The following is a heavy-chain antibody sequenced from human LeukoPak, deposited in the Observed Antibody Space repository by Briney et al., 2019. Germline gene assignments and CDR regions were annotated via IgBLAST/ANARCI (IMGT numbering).Heavy chain of an antibody. CDR1: GYTFTSYG. D-gene: IGHD3-22*01. V-gene: IGHV1-18*01. CDR3: AREGPYDSSGWPDY. Sequence: GASVKVSCKASGYTFTSYGIGWVRQAPGQGLEWIGWISAYNGNTNYAQKLQGRVTMTTDTSTSTAYMELRSLRSDDTAVYYCAREGPYDSSGWPDYWGQGTLVTVSS. CDR2: ISAYNGNT. J-gene: IGHJ4*02.